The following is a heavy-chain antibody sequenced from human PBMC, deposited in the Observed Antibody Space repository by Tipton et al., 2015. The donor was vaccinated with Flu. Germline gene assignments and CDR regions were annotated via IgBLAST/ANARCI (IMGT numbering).Heavy chain of an antibody. CDR2: IKPDGSEK. CDR3: ARDETSVKWGP. Sequence: SLRLSCTASGFTFSNYWMNWVRQAPGKGLEWVANIKPDGSEKNYVDSVRGRFTISRDNVKNSLYLQMNNLRAEDTAVYFCARDETSVKWGPWGQGTLVTVSS. V-gene: IGHV3-7*01. J-gene: IGHJ5*02. CDR1: GFTFSNYW. D-gene: IGHD4-11*01.